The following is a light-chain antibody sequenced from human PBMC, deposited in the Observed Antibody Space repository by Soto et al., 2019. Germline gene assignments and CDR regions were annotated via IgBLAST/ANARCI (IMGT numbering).Light chain of an antibody. CDR1: SSNIGAGYD. CDR2: GNS. J-gene: IGLJ2*01. Sequence: QSVLTQPPSVSGAPGQRVTISCTGSSSNIGAGYDVHWYQQLPGTAPKLLIYGNSNRPSGVSNRFSGSKSGNTASLTISGLQAEDEADYYCSSYTSSSTQVFGGGTKLTVL. V-gene: IGLV1-40*01. CDR3: SSYTSSSTQV.